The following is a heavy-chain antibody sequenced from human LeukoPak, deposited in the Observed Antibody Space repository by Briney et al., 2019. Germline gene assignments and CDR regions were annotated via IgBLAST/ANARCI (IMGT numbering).Heavy chain of an antibody. CDR1: GGTFTSYD. Sequence: GASVKVSCKASGGTFTSYDINWVRQATGQGLEWMGWMNPNSGNTGYAQKFQGRVTITRNTSISTAYMELSSLRSEDTAVYYCASTLEYYDFWSEKGAFDIWGQGTMVTVSS. V-gene: IGHV1-8*03. CDR2: MNPNSGNT. J-gene: IGHJ3*02. D-gene: IGHD3-3*01. CDR3: ASTLEYYDFWSEKGAFDI.